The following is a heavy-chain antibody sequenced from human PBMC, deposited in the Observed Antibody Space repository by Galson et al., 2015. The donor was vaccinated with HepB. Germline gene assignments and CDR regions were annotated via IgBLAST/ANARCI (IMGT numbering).Heavy chain of an antibody. CDR2: IRSKANSYAT. Sequence: SLRLSCAASGFTFSSYGMHWVRQASGKGLEWVGRIRSKANSYATAYAASVKGRSTISRDDSKNTAYLQMNSLKTEDTAVYYCTRAAGTYYYYYGMDVWGQGTTVTVSS. J-gene: IGHJ6*02. CDR1: GFTFSSYG. D-gene: IGHD6-25*01. CDR3: TRAAGTYYYYYGMDV. V-gene: IGHV3-73*01.